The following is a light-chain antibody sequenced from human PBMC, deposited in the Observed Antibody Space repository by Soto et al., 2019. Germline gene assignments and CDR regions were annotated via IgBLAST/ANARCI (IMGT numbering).Light chain of an antibody. Sequence: EIVLTQSPGTLSLSPGERATLSCRASQSVMSNYLSWYQQKPGQAPRLLMYGSSIRATGIPARFSGSGSGTEFTLTISSLQSEDFAVYYCQQHNNWPPITFGQGTRLEIK. CDR3: QQHNNWPPIT. CDR2: GSS. J-gene: IGKJ5*01. CDR1: QSVMSNY. V-gene: IGKV3-15*01.